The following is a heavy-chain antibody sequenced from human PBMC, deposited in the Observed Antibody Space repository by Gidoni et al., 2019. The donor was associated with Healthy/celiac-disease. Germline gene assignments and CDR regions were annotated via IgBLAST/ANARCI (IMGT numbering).Heavy chain of an antibody. CDR1: AGPISSSSYY. D-gene: IGHD2-2*01. V-gene: IGHV4-39*01. J-gene: IGHJ4*02. CDR2: IYYSGST. CDR3: ARALIVVVPAALFDY. Sequence: QLQLQESGPGLVKPSEPLSLTCTVSAGPISSSSYYWGWIRQPPGEGLEWIGSIYYSGSTYYNPSLKSRVTISVDTSKNQFSLKLSSVTAADTAVYYCARALIVVVPAALFDYWGQGTLVTVSS.